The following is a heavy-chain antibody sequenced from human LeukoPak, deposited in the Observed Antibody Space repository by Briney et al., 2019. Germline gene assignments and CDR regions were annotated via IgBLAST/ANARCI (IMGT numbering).Heavy chain of an antibody. D-gene: IGHD1-7*01. CDR2: INPNSGGT. CDR1: GYTFTGYY. Sequence: ASVKVSCKASGYTFTGYYMHWVRQAPGQGLEWMGRINPNSGGTNYAQKFQGRVTMTRDASISTAYMELSRLRSDDTAVYYCARENNWNYFSHLNWFDPWGQGTLVTVSS. CDR3: ARENNWNYFSHLNWFDP. J-gene: IGHJ5*02. V-gene: IGHV1-2*06.